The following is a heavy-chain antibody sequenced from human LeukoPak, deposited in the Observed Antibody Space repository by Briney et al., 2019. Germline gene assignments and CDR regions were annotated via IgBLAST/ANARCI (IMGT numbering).Heavy chain of an antibody. CDR3: ARVSIVGAFDY. D-gene: IGHD1-26*01. CDR2: IYYSGST. J-gene: IGHJ4*02. V-gene: IGHV4-59*01. CDR1: GGSISSYY. Sequence: SGTLSLTCTVSGGSISSYYWSWIRQPPGKGLEWIGYIYYSGSTNYNPSLKSRVTISVDTSKNQFSLKLSSVTAADTAVYYCARVSIVGAFDYWGQGTLVTVSS.